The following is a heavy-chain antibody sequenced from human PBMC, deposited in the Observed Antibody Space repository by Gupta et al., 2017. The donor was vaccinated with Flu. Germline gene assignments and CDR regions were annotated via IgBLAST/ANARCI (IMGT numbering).Heavy chain of an antibody. CDR2: IKQEGSDT. J-gene: IGHJ4*02. Sequence: SSYWMSWVRQAPGKGLEWVANIKQEGSDTYYVDSVKGRFTISRDNAKNSLYLQMNSLRVEDTAVYYCARGPRGVAAGRFDHWGQGTLVTVSS. CDR3: ARGPRGVAAGRFDH. D-gene: IGHD6-13*01. V-gene: IGHV3-7*01. CDR1: SSYW.